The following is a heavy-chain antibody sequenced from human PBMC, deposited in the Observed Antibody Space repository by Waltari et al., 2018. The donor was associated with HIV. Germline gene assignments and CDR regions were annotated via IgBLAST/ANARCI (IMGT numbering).Heavy chain of an antibody. CDR1: GGSFSAYY. V-gene: IGHV4-34*01. Sequence: QVQLQQWGTGLLKPSETLSLTCAVYGGSFSAYYWNWIRQSPGKGLEWIGDINHSGNTNYNPSLKSRVTISVDPSKNQFSLNVTSVTAADTAVYYCARGFTILYYGDSITGAFDIWSQGTVVAVSS. D-gene: IGHD4-17*01. J-gene: IGHJ3*02. CDR3: ARGFTILYYGDSITGAFDI. CDR2: INHSGNT.